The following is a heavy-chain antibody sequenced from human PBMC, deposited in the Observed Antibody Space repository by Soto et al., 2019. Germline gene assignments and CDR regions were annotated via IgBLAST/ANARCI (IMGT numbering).Heavy chain of an antibody. V-gene: IGHV3-23*01. Sequence: EVQLLESGGGLVQPGGSLRLSCAASGFAFRSYAMSWVRQAPRKGLEWVSGIGGRGIATFCPNSVKGRFTISRDNSRNTLYLQINDLRADDTAMYYCARDPVEAGDGPFDLWGQGTLVIVSS. D-gene: IGHD6-13*01. CDR2: IGGRGIAT. CDR1: GFAFRSYA. J-gene: IGHJ4*02. CDR3: ARDPVEAGDGPFDL.